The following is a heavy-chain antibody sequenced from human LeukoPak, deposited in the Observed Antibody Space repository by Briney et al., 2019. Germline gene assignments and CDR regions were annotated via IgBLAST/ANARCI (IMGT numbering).Heavy chain of an antibody. D-gene: IGHD5-24*01. CDR3: TRGGDVYIFDY. Sequence: ASVKVSCKASGYSFTSNYIHWVRQAPGQGLEWMGMIYPSDGSTSYAQKFQGRVTVTRDTSTSTVHMELSSLTSEDTAVYFCTRGGDVYIFDYWGQGTLVTVSS. CDR2: IYPSDGST. V-gene: IGHV1-46*01. J-gene: IGHJ4*02. CDR1: GYSFTSNY.